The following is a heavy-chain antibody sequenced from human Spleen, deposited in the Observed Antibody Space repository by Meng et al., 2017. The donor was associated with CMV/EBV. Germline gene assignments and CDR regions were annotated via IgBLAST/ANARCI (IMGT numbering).Heavy chain of an antibody. D-gene: IGHD3-3*01. CDR2: IYHSGIT. V-gene: IGHV4-31*02. CDR1: SGGYF. Sequence: SGGYFWSWIRQHPGKGLEWIGYIYHSGITDYNPSLKSRVTMSVDTSKNQFSVKLTSVTAADMAVYYCASAPGNYDFWGGYYSRRFDSWGQGTLVTVSS. CDR3: ASAPGNYDFWGGYYSRRFDS. J-gene: IGHJ4*02.